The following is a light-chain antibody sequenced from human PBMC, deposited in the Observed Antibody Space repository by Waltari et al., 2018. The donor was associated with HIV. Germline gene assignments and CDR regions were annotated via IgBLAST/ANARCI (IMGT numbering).Light chain of an antibody. J-gene: IGLJ3*02. CDR3: CSYAGTYTYVL. CDR2: EVI. CDR1: SSDVGGYDS. V-gene: IGLV2-11*01. Sequence: QSALTQPRSVYGSPGQSVTISCTGTSSDVGGYDSVSWYLQHPGKVPKLIIYEVIKRPSGVPDRFSGSKSGNTASLTISGLQTEDEADYFCCSYAGTYTYVLFGGGTKLTVL.